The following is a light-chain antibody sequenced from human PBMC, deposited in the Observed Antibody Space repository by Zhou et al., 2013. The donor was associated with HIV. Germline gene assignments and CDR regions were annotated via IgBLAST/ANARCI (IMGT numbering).Light chain of an antibody. CDR2: GAS. V-gene: IGKV1-6*01. Sequence: AIQMTQSPASLSASVGDRVTITCRASQGIRNDLGWYQQKLGKAPKLLIYGASTLQSGVPSRFSGSGAGTDFTLTISNLQPEDIATYYCQQYKIYPLTFGGGTKVEIK. CDR3: QQYKIYPLT. J-gene: IGKJ4*01. CDR1: QGIRND.